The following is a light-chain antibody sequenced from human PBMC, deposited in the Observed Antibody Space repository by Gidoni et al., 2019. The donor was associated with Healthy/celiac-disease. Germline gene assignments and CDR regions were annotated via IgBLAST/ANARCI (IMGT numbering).Light chain of an antibody. CDR2: AAS. Sequence: FQMTQSPSSLSASIGARVTITCRASQGISSWLDWYQQKPGKAPKILIYAASSLQSGVPSRVSGSGSGTDFTLTISSLQPEDFATYYCQEANSFPTFGQGTKVEIK. V-gene: IGKV1-12*01. CDR3: QEANSFPT. CDR1: QGISSW. J-gene: IGKJ1*01.